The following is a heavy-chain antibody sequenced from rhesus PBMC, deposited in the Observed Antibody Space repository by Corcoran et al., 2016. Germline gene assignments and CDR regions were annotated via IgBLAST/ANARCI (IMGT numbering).Heavy chain of an antibody. CDR3: ARGWNGFDY. CDR1: GGSVSSSNW. CDR2: ISGSSGST. J-gene: IGHJ4*01. Sequence: QVQLQESGPGLVKPSETLSLTCAVSGGSVSSSNWWSWIPQPPGKGLEWIGYISGSSGSTYYNPSLKSRVTISTDTSKNQFSLKLGSVTAADTAVYYCARGWNGFDYWGQGVLVTVSS. V-gene: IGHV4-65*01. D-gene: IGHD1-32*01.